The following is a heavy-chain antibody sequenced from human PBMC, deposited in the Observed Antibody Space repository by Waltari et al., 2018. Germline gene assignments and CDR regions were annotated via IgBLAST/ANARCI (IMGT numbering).Heavy chain of an antibody. CDR1: GGSISSSSYY. Sequence: QLQLQESGPGLVKPSETLSLTCTVSGGSISSSSYYWGWIRQPPGKGLEWIGGIYYSGSTYYNPSLKSRVTISVDTSKNQFSLKLSSVTAADTAVYYCARGRAKLPFDYWGQGTLVTVSS. CDR2: IYYSGST. J-gene: IGHJ4*02. D-gene: IGHD2-21*01. CDR3: ARGRAKLPFDY. V-gene: IGHV4-39*07.